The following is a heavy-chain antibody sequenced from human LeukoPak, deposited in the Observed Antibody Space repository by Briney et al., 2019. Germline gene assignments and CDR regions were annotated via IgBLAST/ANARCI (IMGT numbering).Heavy chain of an antibody. CDR3: AGDYYGSGSYDY. CDR1: GFTFSSYS. J-gene: IGHJ4*02. CDR2: ISSSSSYI. V-gene: IGHV3-21*01. Sequence: GGSLRLSCAASGFTFSSYSMNWVRQAPGKGLEWVSSISSSSSYIYYADSVKGRFTISRDNAKNSLYLQMNSLRAEDTAAYYCAGDYYGSGSYDYWGQGTLVTVSS. D-gene: IGHD3-10*01.